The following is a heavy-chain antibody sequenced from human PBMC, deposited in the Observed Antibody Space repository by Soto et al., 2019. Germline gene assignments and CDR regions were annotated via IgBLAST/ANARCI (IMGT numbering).Heavy chain of an antibody. J-gene: IGHJ4*02. V-gene: IGHV1-8*01. CDR2: MNPKSGGT. CDR3: ARGPTGMIAY. Sequence: RQDNGQGFEWMGWMNPKSGGTRYIQKFQGRVTMTRDTSISTAYMELSSLTSEDTAVYYCARGPTGMIAYWGQGTLVTVSS.